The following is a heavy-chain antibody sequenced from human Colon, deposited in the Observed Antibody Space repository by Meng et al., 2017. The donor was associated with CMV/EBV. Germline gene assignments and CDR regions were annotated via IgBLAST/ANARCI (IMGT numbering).Heavy chain of an antibody. Sequence: GGSLRLSCVASGFSFPGYTMNWVRQAPGKGLEWVSSISSGSNNIYYADSMRGRFTISRDNAKNSLYLDVHNLRAEDTAVYYCATGISVFGGIFTDYWGQGTLVTVS. CDR3: ATGISVFGGIFTDY. J-gene: IGHJ4*02. CDR2: ISSGSNNI. V-gene: IGHV3-21*06. D-gene: IGHD3-3*01. CDR1: GFSFPGYT.